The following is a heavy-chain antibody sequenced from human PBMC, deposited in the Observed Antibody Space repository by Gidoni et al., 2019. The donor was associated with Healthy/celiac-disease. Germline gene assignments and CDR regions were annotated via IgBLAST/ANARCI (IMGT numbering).Heavy chain of an antibody. D-gene: IGHD4-17*01. Sequence: QVQLVESGGGVVQPGRSLRLSCAASGFTFSSYGMHWVRQAPGKGLEWVAVIWYDGNNKYYADSVKGRFTISRDNSKNTLYLQMNSLRAEDTAVYYCARDADYGGNSPGDYWGQGTLVTVSS. CDR1: GFTFSSYG. V-gene: IGHV3-33*01. CDR3: ARDADYGGNSPGDY. J-gene: IGHJ4*02. CDR2: IWYDGNNK.